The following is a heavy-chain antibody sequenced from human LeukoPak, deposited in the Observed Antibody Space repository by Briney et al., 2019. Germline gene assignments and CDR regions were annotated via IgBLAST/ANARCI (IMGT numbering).Heavy chain of an antibody. CDR2: IYYSGST. CDR1: GGSISSGGYS. Sequence: SETLSLTCAVSGGSISSGGYSWSWIRQPPGKGLEWIGYIYYSGSTNYNPSLKSRVTISVDTPKNQFSLKLSSVTAADTAVYYCARDFPYDSSGYYHNWYFDLWGRGTLVTVSS. D-gene: IGHD3-22*01. J-gene: IGHJ2*01. CDR3: ARDFPYDSSGYYHNWYFDL. V-gene: IGHV4-61*08.